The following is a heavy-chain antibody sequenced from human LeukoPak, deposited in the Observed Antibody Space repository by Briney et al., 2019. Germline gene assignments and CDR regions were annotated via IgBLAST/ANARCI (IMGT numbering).Heavy chain of an antibody. CDR1: GYTFTAHF. V-gene: IGHV1-2*02. D-gene: IGHD2-15*01. Sequence: ASVKVSCKASGYTFTAHFFHWVRQAPGQGLEWMGWIIPNSGGTKYAQNFQGRVTMTRDTSISTAYMELSRLRSDDTAVYYCARFYCSGGSCSFYYFDYWGQGTLVTVSS. CDR2: IIPNSGGT. CDR3: ARFYCSGGSCSFYYFDY. J-gene: IGHJ4*02.